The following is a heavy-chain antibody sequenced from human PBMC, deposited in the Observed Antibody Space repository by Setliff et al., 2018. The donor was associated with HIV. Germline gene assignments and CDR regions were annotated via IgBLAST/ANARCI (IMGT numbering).Heavy chain of an antibody. CDR1: GYTFTSYY. Sequence: ASVKVSCKASGYTFTSYYIHWVRQAPGQGLEWMALTNPAGGGTGYAQKFHDRVTVTRDTSTSTVYMDLTGLRSEDTAVYYCARGRDSYNTAVDYWGQGTLVTVSS. D-gene: IGHD1-1*01. V-gene: IGHV1-46*01. CDR2: TNPAGGGT. CDR3: ARGRDSYNTAVDY. J-gene: IGHJ4*02.